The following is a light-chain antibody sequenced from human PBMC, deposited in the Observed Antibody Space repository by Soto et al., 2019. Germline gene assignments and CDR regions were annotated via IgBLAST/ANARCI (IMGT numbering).Light chain of an antibody. V-gene: IGKV3-15*01. J-gene: IGKJ1*01. CDR1: QSVTSN. Sequence: EIVMTQSPATLSASPGERATLSCRASQSVTSNFAWYQQKPGQAPRLLIYGASTRATGIPARFSGSGSGTEFTLTISSLQSEDFGVYYCQQYNIWPRTFGQGTKVEIK. CDR3: QQYNIWPRT. CDR2: GAS.